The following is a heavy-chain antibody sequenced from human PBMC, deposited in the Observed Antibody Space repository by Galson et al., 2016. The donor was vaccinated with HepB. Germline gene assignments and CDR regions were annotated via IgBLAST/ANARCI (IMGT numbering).Heavy chain of an antibody. CDR1: GFTFRNYR. J-gene: IGHJ6*02. D-gene: IGHD3-10*01. Sequence: SLRLSCAASGFTFRNYRMNWVRQAPGTGLEWVSSISSGSAYTYSADSVKGRFTISRDSARNTLLLQMKSLRAEDTAIYYCASAYYHYYYYYAMDVWGQGTTVTVSS. CDR3: ASAYYHYYYYYAMDV. V-gene: IGHV3-21*04. CDR2: ISSGSAYT.